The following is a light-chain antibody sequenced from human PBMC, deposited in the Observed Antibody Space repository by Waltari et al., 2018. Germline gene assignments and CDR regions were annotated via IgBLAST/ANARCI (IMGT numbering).Light chain of an antibody. J-gene: IGKJ4*01. Sequence: ETVMTQSPATLSVSPGERVTLSCRASETLSKKLALYQYTSGQAPRLLIYDASTRATGIPPRFSGSGSGTEFTLTISSLQPEDFALYYCQQYNYWPPLTFGGGTNVEI. V-gene: IGKV3-15*01. CDR2: DAS. CDR1: ETLSKK. CDR3: QQYNYWPPLT.